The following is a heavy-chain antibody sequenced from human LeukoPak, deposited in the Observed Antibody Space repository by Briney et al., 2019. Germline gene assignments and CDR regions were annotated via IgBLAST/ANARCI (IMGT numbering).Heavy chain of an antibody. CDR2: ISSSSSYI. J-gene: IGHJ4*02. CDR1: GFTFSSYS. D-gene: IGHD3-16*01. V-gene: IGHV3-21*01. CDR3: ARALVGFGGVLDY. Sequence: PGGSLRLSCAASGFTFSSYSMNWVRQAPGKGLEWVSSISSSSSYIYYADSVKGRFTISRDNAKNSLYLQMNSLRAEDTAVYYCARALVGFGGVLDYWGQGTLVTVSS.